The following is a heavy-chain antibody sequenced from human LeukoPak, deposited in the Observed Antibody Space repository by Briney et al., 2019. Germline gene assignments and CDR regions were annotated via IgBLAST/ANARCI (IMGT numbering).Heavy chain of an antibody. Sequence: GASVKVSSTASGYTFTDNYIHWVRQAPGQGLEWMGWINPRSGGTSYGQKFQGRVTVTRDTSISTAYMELSSLTSDDTAVYYCGRVAYCGSGCYYYFDYWGQGTLVTVSS. V-gene: IGHV1-2*02. J-gene: IGHJ4*02. CDR3: GRVAYCGSGCYYYFDY. CDR2: INPRSGGT. CDR1: GYTFTDNY. D-gene: IGHD2-21*02.